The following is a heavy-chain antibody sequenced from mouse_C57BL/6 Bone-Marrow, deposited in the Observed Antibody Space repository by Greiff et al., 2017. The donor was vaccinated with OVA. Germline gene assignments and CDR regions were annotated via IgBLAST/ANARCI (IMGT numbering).Heavy chain of an antibody. Sequence: QVQLQQSGAELVMPGASVKLSCKASGYTFTSYWMHWVKQRPGQGLEWIGEILPGSGSTNYNEKFKGKATFTADTSSNTAYMQLSSLTTEDSAIYYCARNWESLLFAYWGQGTLVTVSA. V-gene: IGHV1-9*01. CDR2: ILPGSGST. D-gene: IGHD4-1*01. CDR1: GYTFTSYW. CDR3: ARNWESLLFAY. J-gene: IGHJ3*01.